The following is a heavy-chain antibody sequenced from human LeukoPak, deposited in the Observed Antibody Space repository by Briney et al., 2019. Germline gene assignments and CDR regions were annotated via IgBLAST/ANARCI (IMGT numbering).Heavy chain of an antibody. CDR3: ARERMYSGSGSTYPYYDC. V-gene: IGHV3-7*01. CDR1: GFTFSSYW. J-gene: IGHJ4*02. CDR2: IKPDGSEK. Sequence: GGSLRLSCAASGFTFSSYWMSWVRQSPGKGLEWVANIKPDGSEKYFMDSVKGRFTISRDNAKNALYLEMNSLRAEDTAEYFCARERMYSGSGSTYPYYDCWGQGTLVTVSS. D-gene: IGHD3-10*01.